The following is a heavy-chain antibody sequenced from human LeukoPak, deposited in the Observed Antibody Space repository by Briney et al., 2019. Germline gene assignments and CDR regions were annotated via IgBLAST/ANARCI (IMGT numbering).Heavy chain of an antibody. Sequence: GASVKVSCKASGYTFTSYGISWVRQAPGQGLEWMGWISAYNGNTNYAQKLQGRGTMTTDTSTSTACMELRSLRSDDTAVYYCARDPRGYDFWSGPRYYYYYMDVWGKGTTVTVSS. V-gene: IGHV1-18*01. CDR1: GYTFTSYG. J-gene: IGHJ6*03. CDR2: ISAYNGNT. D-gene: IGHD3-3*01. CDR3: ARDPRGYDFWSGPRYYYYYMDV.